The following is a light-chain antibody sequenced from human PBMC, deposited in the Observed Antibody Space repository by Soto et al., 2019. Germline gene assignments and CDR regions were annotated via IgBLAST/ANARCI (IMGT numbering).Light chain of an antibody. J-gene: IGKJ1*01. Sequence: EIVLTQSPATLSLSPGERATLSCRASQSVGSYLTWYQQKPGQAPRLLIYETSNRATGIPAKFRGSGSGPDFTPTTSSLEPEDFAVYDSQQSSSWPRTFGKQTKVEIK. CDR3: QQSSSWPRT. CDR2: ETS. CDR1: QSVGSY. V-gene: IGKV3-11*01.